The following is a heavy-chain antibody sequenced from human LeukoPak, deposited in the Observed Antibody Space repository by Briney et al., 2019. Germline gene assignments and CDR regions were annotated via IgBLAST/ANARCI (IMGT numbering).Heavy chain of an antibody. J-gene: IGHJ3*02. CDR3: TTGGSVIVAGTRAFDI. V-gene: IGHV3-15*01. CDR2: IKGKIDGGTT. D-gene: IGHD5-12*01. CDR1: GFPFSNAW. Sequence: GGSLRLSCAVLGSGFPFSNAWMSWVRQAPGKGLEWVGRIKGKIDGGTTDYAAPVKGRFTILRDDSKNTLYLQMSSLKTEDTAVYYCTTGGSVIVAGTRAFDIWGQGTMVTVSS.